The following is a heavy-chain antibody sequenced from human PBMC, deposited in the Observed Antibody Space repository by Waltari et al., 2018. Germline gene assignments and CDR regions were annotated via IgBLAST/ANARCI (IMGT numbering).Heavy chain of an antibody. CDR2: IAYNGRT. V-gene: IGHV4-59*01. Sequence: QVQLQESGPGLVKPSETLSLTCAVSGDSITNYYWNWIRQPPGKELEWIGYIAYNGRTNYNPSLKSRVTISVDTSKTQFYLKLTSVTAADTAVYYCGRSYDFWSGYPLDYWGPGSLVTVSS. D-gene: IGHD3-3*01. CDR3: GRSYDFWSGYPLDY. CDR1: GDSITNYY. J-gene: IGHJ4*02.